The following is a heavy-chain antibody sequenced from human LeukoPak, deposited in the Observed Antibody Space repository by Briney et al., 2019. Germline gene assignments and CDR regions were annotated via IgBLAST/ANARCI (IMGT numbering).Heavy chain of an antibody. V-gene: IGHV1-18*01. CDR2: ISAYNGNT. Sequence: ASVKVSCKASGYTFTSYGISWVRQAPGQGLEWMGWISAYNGNTNYAQKLQGRVTMTTDTSTSTAYMELRSLRSDDTAVYYCARVKLPYYDFWSGYWYFGYWGQGTLVTVSS. CDR3: ARVKLPYYDFWSGYWYFGY. D-gene: IGHD3-3*01. J-gene: IGHJ4*02. CDR1: GYTFTSYG.